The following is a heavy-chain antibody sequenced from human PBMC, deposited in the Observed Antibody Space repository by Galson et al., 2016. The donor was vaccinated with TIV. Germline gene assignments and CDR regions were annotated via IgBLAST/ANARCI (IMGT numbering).Heavy chain of an antibody. V-gene: IGHV1-2*02. CDR1: GHIFTGYY. D-gene: IGHD2-2*02. Sequence: SVKVSCKASGHIFTGYYIHWVRQAPGQGLEWMGWITPDSGDTKYAQKFQGRVTMTRDTSTSTVYMQLSGLRSEDTATYYCARDLEYCSSSSCYSGFDPWGQGTLVIVSS. CDR2: ITPDSGDT. J-gene: IGHJ5*02. CDR3: ARDLEYCSSSSCYSGFDP.